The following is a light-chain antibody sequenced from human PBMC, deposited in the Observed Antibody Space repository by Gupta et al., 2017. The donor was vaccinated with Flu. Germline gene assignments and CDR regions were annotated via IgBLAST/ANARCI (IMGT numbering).Light chain of an antibody. CDR2: VAS. V-gene: IGKV1-12*02. CDR3: QQSYSFPLT. Sequence: DIQMTQSPSSLSASVGDRVTITWRASEDIGNWVDWYQQKPGKTPKLLISVASSLQSGVPSKFTGSGSGTDFTLTINSLQSEDFATYYCQQSYSFPLTFVHGTRLDI. J-gene: IGKJ1*01. CDR1: EDIGNW.